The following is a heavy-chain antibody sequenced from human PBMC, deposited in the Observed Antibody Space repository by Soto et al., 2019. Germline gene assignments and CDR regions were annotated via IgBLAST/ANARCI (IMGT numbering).Heavy chain of an antibody. D-gene: IGHD3-22*01. CDR1: GDSFTTYW. Sequence: GESLKISGQAYGDSFTTYWIGWVRQIPGKGLEWMGRITLRDRYVNYSPSFHGHVTMSVDKSTNTAFIQWSSLKASDTAMYYSARPVGGDSSGYYSFFYAMDDWGQGTTVTVSS. J-gene: IGHJ6*02. CDR3: ARPVGGDSSGYYSFFYAMDD. V-gene: IGHV5-10-1*01. CDR2: ITLRDRYV.